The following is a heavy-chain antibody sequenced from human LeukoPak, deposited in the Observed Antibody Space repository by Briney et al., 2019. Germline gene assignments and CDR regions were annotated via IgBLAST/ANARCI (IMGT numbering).Heavy chain of an antibody. J-gene: IGHJ6*03. CDR3: ATRYCSSTSCYPNYYYYYMDV. V-gene: IGHV1-69*13. CDR2: IIPIFGTA. D-gene: IGHD2-2*01. CDR1: GGTFSSYA. Sequence: ASVKVSCKASGGTFSSYAISWVRQAPGQGLEWMGGIIPIFGTANYAQKFQGRVTITADESTSTAYMELSSLRSEDTAVYYCATRYCSSTSCYPNYYYYYMDVWGKGTTVTVSS.